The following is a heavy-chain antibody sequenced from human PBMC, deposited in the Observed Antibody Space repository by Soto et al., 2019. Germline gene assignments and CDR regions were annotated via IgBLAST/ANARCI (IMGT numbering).Heavy chain of an antibody. Sequence: EVQLVESGGGLLQPGGSLRLSCAVSGSTFSNDWMHWVRQAPGKGLVWVSHINSDGSSTNYADFVKGRFTIARDNAKNTVYLQMNSRRAEDTAVYYGARDRSYSLDVWGQGTTVTVSS. J-gene: IGHJ6*02. CDR2: INSDGSST. CDR3: ARDRSYSLDV. CDR1: GSTFSNDW. V-gene: IGHV3-74*01.